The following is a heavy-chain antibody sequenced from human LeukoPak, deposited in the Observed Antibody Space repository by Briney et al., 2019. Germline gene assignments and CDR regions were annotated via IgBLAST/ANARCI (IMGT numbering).Heavy chain of an antibody. CDR2: ISGSGGST. CDR3: AKEMVIVVVVAADY. V-gene: IGHV3-23*01. CDR1: GFTFSSYA. Sequence: GGSLRLSCAASGFTFSSYAMSWVRQAPGKGLEWVSAISGSGGSTYYVDSVKGRFTISRDNSKNTLYLQMNSLRAEDTAVYYCAKEMVIVVVVAADYWGQGTLVTVSS. D-gene: IGHD2-15*01. J-gene: IGHJ4*02.